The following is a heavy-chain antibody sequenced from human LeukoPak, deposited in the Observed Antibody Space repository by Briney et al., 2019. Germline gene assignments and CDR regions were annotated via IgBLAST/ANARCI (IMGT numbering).Heavy chain of an antibody. CDR3: ARQGGLAVGRQSFDP. D-gene: IGHD6-19*01. CDR1: GGSISSYY. Sequence: SETLSLTCTVSGGSISSYYWSWIRQPPGKGLEWIGYIYYSGSTNYNPSLKSRVTISVDTSKNQFSLKLSSVTAADTAVYYWARQGGLAVGRQSFDPWGQGTLVTVSS. V-gene: IGHV4-59*08. J-gene: IGHJ5*02. CDR2: IYYSGST.